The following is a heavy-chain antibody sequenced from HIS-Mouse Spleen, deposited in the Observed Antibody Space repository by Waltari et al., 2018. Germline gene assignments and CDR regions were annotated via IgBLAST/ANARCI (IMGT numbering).Heavy chain of an antibody. J-gene: IGHJ2*01. CDR3: AREIPYSSSWYDWYFDL. CDR1: GGSISSSSYY. CDR2: IYYSGST. Sequence: QLQLQESGPGLVKPSETLSLTCTVSGGSISSSSYYWGWIRQPPGKGLEWIGSIYYSGSTYHTPSLKSRVTISLDTSKNQFSLKLSSVTAADTAVYYCAREIPYSSSWYDWYFDLWGRGTLVTVSS. D-gene: IGHD6-13*01. V-gene: IGHV4-39*07.